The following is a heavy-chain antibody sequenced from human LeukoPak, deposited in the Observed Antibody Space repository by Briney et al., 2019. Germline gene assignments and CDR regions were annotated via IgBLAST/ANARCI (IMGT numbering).Heavy chain of an antibody. J-gene: IGHJ3*02. CDR2: IIPIFGTA. Sequence: SVKVSFKASGGTFSIYAISWVRQAPGQGLEWMGGIIPIFGTANYAQKFQGRVTITADESTSTAYMELSSLRSEDTAVYYCASPMTTVTTSAFDIWGQGTMVTVSS. D-gene: IGHD4-17*01. CDR1: GGTFSIYA. V-gene: IGHV1-69*01. CDR3: ASPMTTVTTSAFDI.